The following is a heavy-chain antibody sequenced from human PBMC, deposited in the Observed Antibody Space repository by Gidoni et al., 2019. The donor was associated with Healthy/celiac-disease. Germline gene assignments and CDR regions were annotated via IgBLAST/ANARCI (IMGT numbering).Heavy chain of an antibody. J-gene: IGHJ4*02. V-gene: IGHV2-5*01. CDR2: IYWNDDK. CDR3: ARILYSSSRRAENPDY. D-gene: IGHD6-6*01. CDR1: GFSLSTSGVG. Sequence: QITLKESGPTLVQPTQTLTLTCTFSGFSLSTSGVGVGWIRQPPGKALEWLALIYWNDDKRYSPSLKSRLTITKDTSKNQVVLTMTNMDPVDTATYYCARILYSSSRRAENPDYWGQGTLVTVSS.